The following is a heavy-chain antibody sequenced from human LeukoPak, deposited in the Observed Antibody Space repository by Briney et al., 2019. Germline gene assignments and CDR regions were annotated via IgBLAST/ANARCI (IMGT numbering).Heavy chain of an antibody. V-gene: IGHV3-23*01. CDR3: AKEGETTVTIYYYYGMDV. CDR1: GFPFSSHA. D-gene: IGHD4-17*01. J-gene: IGHJ6*02. CDR2: IRGRGVSI. Sequence: GGSLTLSCAPSGFPFSSHARSRLRQAPGKGLEWVAAIRGRGVSIYHGDSVRGRFTVSRDYYKSTLYLQMNSLRAEDTDIYYCAKEGETTVTIYYYYGMDVWGQGTTVTVSS.